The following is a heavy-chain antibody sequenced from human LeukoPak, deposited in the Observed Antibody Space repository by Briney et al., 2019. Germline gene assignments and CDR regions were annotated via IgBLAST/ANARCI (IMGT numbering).Heavy chain of an antibody. D-gene: IGHD6-13*01. J-gene: IGHJ4*02. CDR2: INHSGST. CDR1: GGSFSGYY. Sequence: SETLSLTCAVYGGSFSGYYWSWIRRPPGKGLEWIGEINHSGSTNYNPSLKSRVTISVDTSKNQFSLKLSSVTAADTAVYYCARGRAAGVRYWGQGTLVTVSS. CDR3: ARGRAAGVRY. V-gene: IGHV4-34*01.